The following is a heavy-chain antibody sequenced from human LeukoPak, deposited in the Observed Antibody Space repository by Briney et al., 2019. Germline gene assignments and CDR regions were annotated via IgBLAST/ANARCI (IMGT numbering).Heavy chain of an antibody. D-gene: IGHD6-19*01. CDR2: INPSGGST. CDR1: GYTFTSYY. CDR3: AAVAGLGNAFDI. J-gene: IGHJ3*02. V-gene: IGHV1-46*01. Sequence: ASVKVSCKASGYTFTSYYMHWVRQAPGQGLEWMGIINPSGGSTSYAQKFQGRVTMTRDTSISTAYMELSRLRSDDTAVYYCAAVAGLGNAFDIWGQGTMVTVSS.